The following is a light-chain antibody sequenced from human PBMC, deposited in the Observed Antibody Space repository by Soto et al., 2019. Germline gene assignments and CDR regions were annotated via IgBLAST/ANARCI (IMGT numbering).Light chain of an antibody. V-gene: IGKV3-15*01. CDR3: QQYYNWPPYA. CDR2: HAS. J-gene: IGKJ2*01. Sequence: EIAMTQAPATLSVSPGERATLSCRASQSLGNNLDCYRQTPGQAHRLLIFHASTMATGIPVRFTARVSGTDFPLTIIRRRSADLECYDCQQYYNWPPYAFGQGTKVDIK. CDR1: QSLGNN.